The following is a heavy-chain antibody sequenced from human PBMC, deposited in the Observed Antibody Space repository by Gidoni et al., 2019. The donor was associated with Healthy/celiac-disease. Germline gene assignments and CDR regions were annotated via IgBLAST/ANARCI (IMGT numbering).Heavy chain of an antibody. V-gene: IGHV3-9*01. J-gene: IGHJ4*02. CDR3: AKSIREGGTAMVTYDY. D-gene: IGHD5-18*01. CDR1: GFTFDDSA. Sequence: EVQLVDSGGGLVQPARSLRRSCAASGFTFDDSAMHWVRQAPGKGLEWVSGISWNSGSIGYADSVKGRFTISRDNAKNSLYLQMNSLRAEDTALYYCAKSIREGGTAMVTYDYWGQGTLVTVSS. CDR2: ISWNSGSI.